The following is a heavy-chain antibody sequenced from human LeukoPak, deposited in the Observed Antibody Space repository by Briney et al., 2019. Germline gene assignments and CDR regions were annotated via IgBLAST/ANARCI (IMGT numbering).Heavy chain of an antibody. Sequence: GGSLRLSCAASGFTFSSYGMSWVRQAPGKGLEWVSAITGSGDGTYYADSVKGRFTISRDNAKNSLYLQMNSLRAEDTAVYYCAKSFWWFGEFSPFDYWGQGTLLTVSS. J-gene: IGHJ4*02. V-gene: IGHV3-23*01. D-gene: IGHD3-10*01. CDR1: GFTFSSYG. CDR2: ITGSGDGT. CDR3: AKSFWWFGEFSPFDY.